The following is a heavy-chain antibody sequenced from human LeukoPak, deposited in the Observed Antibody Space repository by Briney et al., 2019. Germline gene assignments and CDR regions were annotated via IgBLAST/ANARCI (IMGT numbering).Heavy chain of an antibody. Sequence: GGSLRLSCAASGFTFSSYSMNWVRQAPGKGLEWVSYISSSSTIYYADSVKGRFTISRDNAKNSLYLQMNSLRAEDTAVYYCARDRPGIAVANWGQGTLVTVSS. V-gene: IGHV3-48*01. D-gene: IGHD6-19*01. CDR2: ISSSSTI. CDR1: GFTFSSYS. CDR3: ARDRPGIAVAN. J-gene: IGHJ4*02.